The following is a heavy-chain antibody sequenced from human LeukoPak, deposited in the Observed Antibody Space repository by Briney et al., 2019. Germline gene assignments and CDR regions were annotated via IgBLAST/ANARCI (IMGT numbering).Heavy chain of an antibody. CDR1: GGSISSYY. CDR2: IYYSGST. D-gene: IGHD3-3*01. J-gene: IGHJ3*02. CDR3: ARDSPNTIFGVGDAFDI. V-gene: IGHV4-59*01. Sequence: SETLSLTCTVSGGSISSYYWSWIRQPPGKGLEWIGYIYYSGSTNYNPSRKSRVTISVDTSKNQFSLKLSSVTAADTAVYYCARDSPNTIFGVGDAFDIWGQGTMVTVSS.